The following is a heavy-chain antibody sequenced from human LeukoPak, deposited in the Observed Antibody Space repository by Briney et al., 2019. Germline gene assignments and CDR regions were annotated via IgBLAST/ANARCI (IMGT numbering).Heavy chain of an antibody. J-gene: IGHJ4*02. CDR2: IYYSGST. D-gene: IGHD3-16*01. CDR1: GGSISSGGYY. Sequence: SQTLSLTCTVSGGSISSGGYYWSWIRQHPGKGLEWIGYIYYSGSTYYNPSLKSRVTISVDTSKNQFSLKLSSVTAADTAVYYCAREKIAWGMTTSNFDYWGQGTLVTVSS. CDR3: AREKIAWGMTTSNFDY. V-gene: IGHV4-31*03.